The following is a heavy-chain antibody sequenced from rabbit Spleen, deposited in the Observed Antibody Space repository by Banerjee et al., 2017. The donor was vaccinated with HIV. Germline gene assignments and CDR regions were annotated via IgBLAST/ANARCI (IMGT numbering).Heavy chain of an antibody. D-gene: IGHD2-1*01. CDR2: VGTATNDI. J-gene: IGHJ4*01. V-gene: IGHV1S40*01. Sequence: QSLVESRGGLVQPEGSLTLTCTASGFDLSSYYYMCWVRQAPGKGLEWIACVGTATNDIYVANWSKGRFTISKISSTAVTLHMTSLTGADTATYFCTRGAVSLGDGLNLWGPGTLVTVS. CDR3: TRGAVSLGDGLNL. CDR1: GFDLSSYYY.